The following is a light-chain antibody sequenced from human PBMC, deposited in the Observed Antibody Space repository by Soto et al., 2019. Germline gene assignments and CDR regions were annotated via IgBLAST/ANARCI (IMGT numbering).Light chain of an antibody. J-gene: IGKJ1*01. V-gene: IGKV3-20*01. CDR2: GAS. Sequence: EIVLTQSPGTLSLSPGERATLSCRASQSVSNNYLAWYQQKPGQAPRLLIYGASNRATGIPDRFSGSGSGTDFTLTISRLEPEDFAVYYCQKYGSSGTCGQVT. CDR3: QKYGSSGT. CDR1: QSVSNNY.